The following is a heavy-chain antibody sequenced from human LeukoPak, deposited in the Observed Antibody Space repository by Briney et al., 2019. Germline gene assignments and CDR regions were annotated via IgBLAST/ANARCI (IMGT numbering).Heavy chain of an antibody. D-gene: IGHD6-13*01. V-gene: IGHV3-9*01. CDR2: ISWNSGSI. CDR3: ARNGYDAFDI. CDR1: GFTFDDYA. J-gene: IGHJ3*02. Sequence: PGGSLRLPCAASGFTFDDYAMHWVRQAPGKGLEWVSGISWNSGSIGYADSVKGRFTISRDNAKNSLYLQMNSLRAEDTAVYYCARNGYDAFDIWGQGTMVTVSS.